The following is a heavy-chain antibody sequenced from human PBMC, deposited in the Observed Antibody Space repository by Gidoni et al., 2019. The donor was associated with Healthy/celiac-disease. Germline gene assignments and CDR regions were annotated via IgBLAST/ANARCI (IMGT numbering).Heavy chain of an antibody. Sequence: QVQLVEYGGGVVQPGRSLRLSCAASGLTFSSYGMHWVRQAPGKGLEWVAVISYDGSNKYYADSVKGRFTISRDNSKNTLYLQMNSLRAEDTAVYYCARDQGQWELPPRKNFDYWGQGTLVTVSS. D-gene: IGHD1-26*01. J-gene: IGHJ4*02. V-gene: IGHV3-30*03. CDR2: ISYDGSNK. CDR1: GLTFSSYG. CDR3: ARDQGQWELPPRKNFDY.